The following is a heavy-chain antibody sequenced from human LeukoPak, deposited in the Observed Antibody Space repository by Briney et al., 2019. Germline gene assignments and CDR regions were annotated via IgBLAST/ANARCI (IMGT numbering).Heavy chain of an antibody. V-gene: IGHV3-30-3*01. D-gene: IGHD6-6*01. J-gene: IGHJ5*02. CDR1: GFTFSSYA. CDR3: ASNSYSSSP. CDR2: ISYDGSNK. Sequence: GRSLRLSCAASGFTFSSYAMHWVRQAPGKGLEWVAVISYDGSNKYYADSVKGRFTISRDNSKNTLYLQMNSPRAEDTAVYYCASNSYSSSPWGQGTLVTVSS.